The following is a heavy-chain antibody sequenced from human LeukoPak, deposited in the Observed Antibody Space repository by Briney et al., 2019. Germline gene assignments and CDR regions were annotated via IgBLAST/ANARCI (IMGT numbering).Heavy chain of an antibody. V-gene: IGHV3-23*01. Sequence: PGGSLRLSCAASGFTFSSYGMHWVRQAPGKGLEWVSGISGNGGSAYYADSVKGRFTISRNNFKNTLYLQMNSLRAEDTAVYYCAKSGSQPDVGDDWFDPWGQGTLVTVSS. J-gene: IGHJ5*02. D-gene: IGHD3-16*01. CDR3: AKSGSQPDVGDDWFDP. CDR2: ISGNGGSA. CDR1: GFTFSSYG.